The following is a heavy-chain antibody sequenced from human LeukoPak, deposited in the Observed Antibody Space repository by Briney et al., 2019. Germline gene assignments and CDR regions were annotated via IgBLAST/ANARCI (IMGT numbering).Heavy chain of an antibody. D-gene: IGHD2-8*01. V-gene: IGHV4-34*01. J-gene: IGHJ4*02. CDR1: GGSFSGYY. CDR3: ARDDLVLMVYAPPQGY. CDR2: INHSGST. Sequence: PSETLSLTCAVYGGSFSGYYWSWIRQPPGKGLEWIGEINHSGSTNYNPSLTSRVTISVDTSKNQFSLKLSSVTAADTAVYYCARDDLVLMVYAPPQGYWGQGTLVTVSS.